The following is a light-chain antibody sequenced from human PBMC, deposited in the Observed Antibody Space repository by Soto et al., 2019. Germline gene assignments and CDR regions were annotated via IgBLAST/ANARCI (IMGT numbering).Light chain of an antibody. CDR3: QQYNNWPPT. J-gene: IGKJ2*01. CDR1: QSFSSN. Sequence: EIVMTQSPATLSVSPGERATLSCRASQSFSSNLAWYQQKPGQAPRLLIYGASTRDTGIPARFSGSGSGTEFTLTISSLQSEDFAVYYCQQYNNWPPTFGQGTTLEIK. CDR2: GAS. V-gene: IGKV3-15*01.